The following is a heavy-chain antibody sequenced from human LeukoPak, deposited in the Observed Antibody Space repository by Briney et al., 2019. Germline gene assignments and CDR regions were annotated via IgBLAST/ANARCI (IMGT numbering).Heavy chain of an antibody. CDR2: MNPKSGNS. CDR1: GNTFSGYD. Sequence: ASVKVSCKDSGNTFSGYDINWVRQASGQGPEWIGWMNPKSGNSNSAQKFRGRVTMTWDTSISTAYMELSSLTPGDTAVYYCARSIILVRGNIIGGREGGMDVWGQGTTVTVSS. J-gene: IGHJ6*02. D-gene: IGHD3-10*01. V-gene: IGHV1-8*01. CDR3: ARSIILVRGNIIGGREGGMDV.